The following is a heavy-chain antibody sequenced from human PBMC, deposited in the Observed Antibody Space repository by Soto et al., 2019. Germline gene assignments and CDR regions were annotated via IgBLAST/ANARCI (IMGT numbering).Heavy chain of an antibody. CDR1: GFTFSSYA. CDR2: ISGSGGST. D-gene: IGHD6-19*01. J-gene: IGHJ6*02. CDR3: AKDSSGWYYYYGMDV. Sequence: EVQLLESGGGLVQPGGSPRLSCAASGFTFSSYAMSWVRQAPGKGLEWVSAISGSGGSTYYADSVKGRFTISRDNSKNTLYLQMNSLRAEDTAVYYCAKDSSGWYYYYGMDVWGQGTTVTVSS. V-gene: IGHV3-23*01.